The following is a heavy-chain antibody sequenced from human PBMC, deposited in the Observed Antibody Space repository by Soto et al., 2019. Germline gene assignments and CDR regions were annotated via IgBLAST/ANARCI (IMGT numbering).Heavy chain of an antibody. V-gene: IGHV3-74*01. CDR1: GFTFSYYW. CDR3: ARAIRIAGDYAFDI. Sequence: EGSLRVSCEASGFTFSYYWMNWVRQSPGEGLVWVSRISDDGRDTRYADSVKGRFTFSRDNAENTVYLQMNSLRADDTAVYYCARAIRIAGDYAFDIRGRCTLDTVAS. D-gene: IGHD2-15*01. J-gene: IGHJ3*02. CDR2: ISDDGRDT.